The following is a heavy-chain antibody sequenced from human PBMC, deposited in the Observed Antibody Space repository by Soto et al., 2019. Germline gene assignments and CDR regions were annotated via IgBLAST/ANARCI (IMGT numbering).Heavy chain of an antibody. CDR1: GGSISSYY. D-gene: IGHD5-18*01. CDR3: ARASLLRGYSYGRIDY. V-gene: IGHV4-59*08. CDR2: IYYSGST. Sequence: SETLSLTCTVSGGSISSYYWSWIRQPPGKGLEWIGYIYYSGSTYYNPSLKSRVTISVDTSKNQFSLKLSSVTAADTAVYYCARASLLRGYSYGRIDYWGQGTLVTVSS. J-gene: IGHJ4*02.